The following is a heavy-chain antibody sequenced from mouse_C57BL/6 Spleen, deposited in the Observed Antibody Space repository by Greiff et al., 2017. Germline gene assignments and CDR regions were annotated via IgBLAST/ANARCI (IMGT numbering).Heavy chain of an antibody. CDR1: GYAFTNYL. D-gene: IGHD6-1*01. CDR2: INPGSGGT. Sequence: QVHVKQSGAELVRPGTSVKVSCKASGYAFTNYLIEWVKQRPGQGLEWIGVINPGSGGTNYNEKFKGKATLTADKSSSTAYMQLSSLTSEDSAVYFCARNPSHSVFYFDYWGQGTTLTVSS. CDR3: ARNPSHSVFYFDY. V-gene: IGHV1-54*01. J-gene: IGHJ2*01.